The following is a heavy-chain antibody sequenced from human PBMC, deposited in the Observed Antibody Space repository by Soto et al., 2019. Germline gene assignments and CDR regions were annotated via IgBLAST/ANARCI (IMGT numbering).Heavy chain of an antibody. Sequence: QVQLVQSGAEVKKPGASVKVSYKASGYTFTSYAMHWVRQAPGQRLEWMGWINAGNGNTKYSQKFQGRVTITRDTSASTAYMELSSLRTEDTAVYYCARTLVGATPADYWGQGTLVTVSS. J-gene: IGHJ4*02. CDR3: ARTLVGATPADY. CDR2: INAGNGNT. D-gene: IGHD1-26*01. V-gene: IGHV1-3*01. CDR1: GYTFTSYA.